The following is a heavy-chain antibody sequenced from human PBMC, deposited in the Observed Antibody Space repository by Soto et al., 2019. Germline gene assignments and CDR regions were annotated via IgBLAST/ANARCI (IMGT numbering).Heavy chain of an antibody. CDR3: ARCIAAAGPIDY. CDR1: GDSISSNNYY. V-gene: IGHV4-39*01. D-gene: IGHD6-13*01. CDR2: INYSGNT. Sequence: SETLSLTFTLSGDSISSNNYYWGWIRQPPGKGLEWIGGINYSGNTYYDPSLKSRVTISVDTSKNQFSLMLTSVTAADTAVYYCARCIAAAGPIDYWGQGTLVT. J-gene: IGHJ4*02.